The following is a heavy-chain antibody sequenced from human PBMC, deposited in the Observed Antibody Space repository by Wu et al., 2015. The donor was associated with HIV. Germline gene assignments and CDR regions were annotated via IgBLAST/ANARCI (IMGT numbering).Heavy chain of an antibody. Sequence: VQLVRSGAEVKKPGSSVKLSCKASGGTFSSFSINWVRQAPGQGLEWTGGIIPIFGTATYAQTFQGRATITSDESTSTAYMEVTGLTSEDTAVYYCARGFSSTWYDYFDLWGQGTLVSVSS. CDR3: ARGFSSTWYDYFDL. J-gene: IGHJ4*02. CDR2: IIPIFGTA. V-gene: IGHV1-69*05. D-gene: IGHD6-13*01. CDR1: GGTFSSFS.